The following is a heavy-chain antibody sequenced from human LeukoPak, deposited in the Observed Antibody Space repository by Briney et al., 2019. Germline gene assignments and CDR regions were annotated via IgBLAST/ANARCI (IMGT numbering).Heavy chain of an antibody. J-gene: IGHJ6*03. CDR2: INHSGGT. CDR1: GGSFSGYY. Sequence: PSETLSLTCAVYGGSFSGYYWSWIRQPPGKGLEWIGEINHSGGTNYNPSLKSRVTMSVDTSKNQFSLRLGSVTAADTAVYYCARGPTYCGGDCYSGAYYYYMDVWGKGTTVTVSS. D-gene: IGHD2-21*02. CDR3: ARGPTYCGGDCYSGAYYYYMDV. V-gene: IGHV4-34*01.